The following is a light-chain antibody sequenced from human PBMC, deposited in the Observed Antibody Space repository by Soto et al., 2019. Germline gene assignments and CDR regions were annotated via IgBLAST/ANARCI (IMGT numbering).Light chain of an antibody. CDR1: QSISSW. CDR2: DAS. Sequence: DIQMTQSPSTLSASVGDRVTITCRASQSISSWLAWYQQKPGKAPKLLIYDASSLESGVPSRFGGSGSGTEFTLTISSLQPDDFETYSGQQYNSYWAFGQGNKVEIK. CDR3: QQYNSYWA. J-gene: IGKJ1*01. V-gene: IGKV1-5*01.